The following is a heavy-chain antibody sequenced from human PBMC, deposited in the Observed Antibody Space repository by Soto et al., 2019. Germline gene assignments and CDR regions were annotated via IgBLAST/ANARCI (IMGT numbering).Heavy chain of an antibody. V-gene: IGHV3-33*01. CDR2: IWYDGSNK. CDR3: ARDQPGYYSYYMDV. Sequence: QVEPVESGGGVVQPGRSPRLSCAASGFTFSSYGMHWIRQAPGKGLEWVAVIWYDGSNKYYADSVKGRFTISRDNSKNTLYLQMNSLRAEDTALYYCARDQPGYYSYYMDVWGKGTTVTVSS. CDR1: GFTFSSYG. J-gene: IGHJ6*03.